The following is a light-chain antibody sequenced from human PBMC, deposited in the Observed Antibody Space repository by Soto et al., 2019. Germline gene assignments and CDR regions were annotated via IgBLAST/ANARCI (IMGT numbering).Light chain of an antibody. CDR1: QNVSSN. Sequence: EIVMTQSPATLSVSPGERATLSCRASQNVSSNLAWYQQKPGQAPRLLIYGASRRATGVPDRFSGSGSGTDFTLSISRLEPEDFAVYYCQQRSNWPPITFGQGTRLEIK. J-gene: IGKJ5*01. CDR2: GAS. V-gene: IGKV3D-20*02. CDR3: QQRSNWPPIT.